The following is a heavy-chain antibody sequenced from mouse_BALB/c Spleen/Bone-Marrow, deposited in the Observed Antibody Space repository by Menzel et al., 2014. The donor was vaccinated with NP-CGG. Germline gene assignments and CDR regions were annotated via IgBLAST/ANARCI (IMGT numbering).Heavy chain of an antibody. CDR1: GYTFTSYY. CDR2: IYPGNVNT. J-gene: IGHJ4*01. CDR3: ARSLITTVVANYAMDY. V-gene: IGHV1S56*01. D-gene: IGHD1-1*01. Sequence: VQLHQSGPELVKPGASVRISCKASGYTFTSYYIHWVKQRPGQGLEWIGWIYPGNVNTKYNEKFKGKATLTADKSSSTAYMQLSSLTSEDSAVYFCARSLITTVVANYAMDYWGQGTSVTVSS.